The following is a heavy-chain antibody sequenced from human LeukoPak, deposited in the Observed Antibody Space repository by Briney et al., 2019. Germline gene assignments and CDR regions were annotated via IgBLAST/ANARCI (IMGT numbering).Heavy chain of an antibody. CDR3: TDAVAG. CDR1: GFSVSSNY. D-gene: IGHD4-23*01. J-gene: IGHJ4*02. Sequence: GGSLRLSCAASGFSVSSNYVTWVRQPPGKGLEWVSDIYSDGSTYYADSVKGRFTISRDNSKNTLYLQMNSLRVEDTAVYYCTDAVAGWGQGTLVTVSS. V-gene: IGHV3-53*05. CDR2: IYSDGST.